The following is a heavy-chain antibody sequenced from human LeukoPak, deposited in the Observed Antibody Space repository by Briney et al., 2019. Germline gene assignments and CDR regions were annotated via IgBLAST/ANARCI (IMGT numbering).Heavy chain of an antibody. J-gene: IGHJ4*02. CDR1: GYTFTNHG. CDR3: ARGTGIDYYGSGSPDY. CDR2: ISAYNGNT. V-gene: IGHV1-18*01. Sequence: ASVKVSCKASGYTFTNHGINWVRQAPGQGLEWMGWISAYNGNTNSAQKFQGRVTMTTDTSTSTAYMELRSLRSDDTAVYYCARGTGIDYYGSGSPDYWGQGTLVTVSS. D-gene: IGHD3-10*01.